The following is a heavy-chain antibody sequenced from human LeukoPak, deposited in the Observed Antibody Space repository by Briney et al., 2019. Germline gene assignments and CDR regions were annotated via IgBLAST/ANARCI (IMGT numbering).Heavy chain of an antibody. Sequence: GGSLRLSCAASGFTFDDHAMSWVRKAPGKGLEWVSGISWNGDSTGYGDAVKGRFTISRDNAKNFLYLQMNSLRAEDTALYFCARDKVNDFYDTTAYDYWGQRTLVTVSS. CDR2: ISWNGDST. CDR1: GFTFDDHA. V-gene: IGHV3-20*04. D-gene: IGHD3-22*01. J-gene: IGHJ4*02. CDR3: ARDKVNDFYDTTAYDY.